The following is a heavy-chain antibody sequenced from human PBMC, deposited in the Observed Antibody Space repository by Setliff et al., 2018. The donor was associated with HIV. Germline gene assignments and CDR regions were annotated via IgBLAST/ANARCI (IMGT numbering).Heavy chain of an antibody. V-gene: IGHV3-9*01. CDR2: INWNSDNI. D-gene: IGHD2-15*01. Sequence: GGSLRLSCAASGFTFSSYAMSWVRLTPGKGLEWVSGINWNSDNIGYAGSVKGRFTTSRDNAKNSLYLEMNSLRADDTAVYYCARDFCGSSCSSGYGYFDHWGQGTLVTVSS. CDR1: GFTFSSYA. J-gene: IGHJ4*02. CDR3: ARDFCGSSCSSGYGYFDH.